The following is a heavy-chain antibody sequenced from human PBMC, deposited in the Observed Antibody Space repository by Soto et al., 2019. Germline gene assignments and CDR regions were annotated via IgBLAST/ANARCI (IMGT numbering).Heavy chain of an antibody. Sequence: VASVKVSCKASGYTFTSYGISWVRQAPGQGLEWMGWISAYSGNTNYAQKLQGRVTMTTDTSTSTAYMELRSLRSDDTAVYYCARTEGVVAALGGWFDPWGQGTLVTVS. CDR2: ISAYSGNT. CDR3: ARTEGVVAALGGWFDP. D-gene: IGHD2-15*01. V-gene: IGHV1-18*01. CDR1: GYTFTSYG. J-gene: IGHJ5*02.